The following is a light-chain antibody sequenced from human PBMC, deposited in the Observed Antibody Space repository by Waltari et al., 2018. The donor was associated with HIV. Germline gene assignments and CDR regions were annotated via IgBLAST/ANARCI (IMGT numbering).Light chain of an antibody. CDR3: SAWDNTLNGWV. Sequence: QAGLTQPPSLSVGWGQTATLTCTGDSNNVDDQGAAWLQHHQGHPPKVLSHRNNNRASGVSEKFSAFRAGKTACLTITGLRPEVEADYFFSAWDNTLNGWVFGGGTQLTVL. CDR2: RNN. CDR1: SNNVDDQG. V-gene: IGLV10-54*04. J-gene: IGLJ3*02.